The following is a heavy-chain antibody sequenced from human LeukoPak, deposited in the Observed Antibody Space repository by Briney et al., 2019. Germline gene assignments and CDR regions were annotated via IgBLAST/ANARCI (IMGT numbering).Heavy chain of an antibody. CDR3: ARGGGPFEY. V-gene: IGHV1-2*02. Sequence: ASVKVSCKASGYTFTGSYMHWVRQAPGQGLEWMGWINPNSGDTNFAQKFEGRVTMTRDTSISTAYMELSRLRSDDTAVYYCARGGGPFEYWGQGTLVTVSS. J-gene: IGHJ4*02. CDR1: GYTFTGSY. CDR2: INPNSGDT.